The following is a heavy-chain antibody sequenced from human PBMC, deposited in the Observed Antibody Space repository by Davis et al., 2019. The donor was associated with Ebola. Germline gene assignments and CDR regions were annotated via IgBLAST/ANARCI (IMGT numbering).Heavy chain of an antibody. D-gene: IGHD6-19*01. CDR1: GFTFSSSA. J-gene: IGHJ6*02. Sequence: GESLKISCAASGFTFSSSAMHWVRQAPGKGLEWVAVISYDGSNKYYADSVKGRFTISRDNSKNTLYLQMNSLRAEDTAVYYCARDGDSSGWYYYYYGMDVWGQGTTVTVS. V-gene: IGHV3-30-3*01. CDR3: ARDGDSSGWYYYYYGMDV. CDR2: ISYDGSNK.